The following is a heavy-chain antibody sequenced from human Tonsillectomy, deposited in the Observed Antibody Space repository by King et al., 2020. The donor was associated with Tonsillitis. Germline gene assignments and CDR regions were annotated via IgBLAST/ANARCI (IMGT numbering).Heavy chain of an antibody. D-gene: IGHD2-8*01. J-gene: IGHJ5*02. CDR3: ARDAQIDVDADSFNWLDP. CDR1: GGSISSRSYY. V-gene: IGHV4-39*07. Sequence: QLQESGPGLVKPSETLSLTCTVSGGSISSRSYYWDWIRQPPGKGLEWIGSIYYDGRTYYNPSLKSRVTMSVDTSKDQFSLKLSSVTAADTAVYYCARDAQIDVDADSFNWLDPWGQGILVTVSS. CDR2: IYYDGRT.